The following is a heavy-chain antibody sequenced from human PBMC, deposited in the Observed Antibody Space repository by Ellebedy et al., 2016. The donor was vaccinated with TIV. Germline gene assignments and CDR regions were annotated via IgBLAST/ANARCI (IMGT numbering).Heavy chain of an antibody. D-gene: IGHD3-3*01. V-gene: IGHV3-15*07. CDR1: GFTFSNAW. J-gene: IGHJ4*02. CDR3: ITDKTTPFCHY. Sequence: GESLKISCVVSGFTFSNAWMNWVRQAPGKGLEWVGRIKSKTDGATTNYAAPVKGRFTISRDDSKNTLYLQMDSMKSDDTAVYSCITDKTTPFCHYWGQGTLVTVSS. CDR2: IKSKTDGATT.